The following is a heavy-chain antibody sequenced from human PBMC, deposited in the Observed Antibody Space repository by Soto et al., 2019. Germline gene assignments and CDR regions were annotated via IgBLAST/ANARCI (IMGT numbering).Heavy chain of an antibody. CDR3: TTGPAFEGLVPSYYYYGLDV. V-gene: IGHV3-15*01. Sequence: EVQLVESGGGLVKPGGSLRLCCAASGFTFSKSWMSWVRQAAGKGLEWVGRIKSKTDGGTTDYAAPVKGTFSISRDDSKNTVYLQMNSLKTEDTAVYYCTTGPAFEGLVPSYYYYGLDVWGQGTTVTVSS. CDR1: GFTFSKSW. CDR2: IKSKTDGGTT. D-gene: IGHD3-16*01. J-gene: IGHJ6*02.